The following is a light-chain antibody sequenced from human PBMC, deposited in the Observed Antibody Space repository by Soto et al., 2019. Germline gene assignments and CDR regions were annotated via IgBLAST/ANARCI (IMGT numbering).Light chain of an antibody. Sequence: DIHMTQSPSSLSASVGYIFTITCRASQGIGNYLDWYQQRQGKVPKLLIYAASTLQSGVPSRLSGSGYGPDLTITISSMQTEDVETHYCQKYDHDPLTFGGGTKVDIK. CDR2: AAS. CDR1: QGIGNY. J-gene: IGKJ4*01. CDR3: QKYDHDPLT. V-gene: IGKV1-27*01.